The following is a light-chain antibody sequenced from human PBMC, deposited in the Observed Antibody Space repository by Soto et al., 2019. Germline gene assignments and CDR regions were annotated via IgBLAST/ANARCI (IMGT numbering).Light chain of an antibody. CDR1: QLFSSN. CDR2: GSS. J-gene: IGKJ5*01. Sequence: EIVMTQSPATLSVSTGESVTLSCRASQLFSSNLAWYQRRPGQAPRLLIYGSSTRATGVPPRFSGSASGTEFTLTISSLQSEDFGAYYCQQYNDWPRTFGQGTRLEI. CDR3: QQYNDWPRT. V-gene: IGKV3-15*01.